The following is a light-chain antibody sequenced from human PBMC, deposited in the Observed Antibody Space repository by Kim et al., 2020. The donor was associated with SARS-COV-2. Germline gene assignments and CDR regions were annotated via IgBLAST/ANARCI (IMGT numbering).Light chain of an antibody. J-gene: IGLJ1*01. V-gene: IGLV1-44*01. Sequence: ELTQPPSASGTPGQKVTISCSGISSNIGSNTVNWYQQLPGTAPKLLIYSNNQRPSGVPDRFTGSKSVTSASLAISGLQSEDEADYYCAAWDDSLNVCYVFGNGTRVTVL. CDR1: SSNIGSNT. CDR2: SNN. CDR3: AAWDDSLNVCYV.